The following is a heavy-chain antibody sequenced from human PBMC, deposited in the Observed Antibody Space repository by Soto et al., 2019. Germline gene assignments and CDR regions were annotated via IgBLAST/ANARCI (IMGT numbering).Heavy chain of an antibody. CDR1: VYSFTSYW. CDR3: ARRRITMVRGVIITSDYYYYYGMDV. Sequence: GESLKISCKGSVYSFTSYWISWVRQMPGKGLEWMGRIDPSDSYTNYSPSFQGHVTISADKSISTAYLQWSSLKASDTAMYYCARRRITMVRGVIITSDYYYYYGMDVWGQGTTVTVSS. CDR2: IDPSDSYT. V-gene: IGHV5-10-1*01. J-gene: IGHJ6*02. D-gene: IGHD3-10*01.